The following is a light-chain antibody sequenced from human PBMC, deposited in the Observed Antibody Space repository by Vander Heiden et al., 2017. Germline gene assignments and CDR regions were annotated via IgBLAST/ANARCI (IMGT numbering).Light chain of an antibody. Sequence: SSELTQDPAVSVALGQTVRSTCQGASLRSYYASWYQQKPGQAPVLVFYGENNRPSGIPERFSGSSSGNTASLTIPGAQAEDEADYYCNSRDSSGNHVIFGGGTKLTVL. CDR2: GEN. CDR3: NSRDSSGNHVI. CDR1: SLRSYY. J-gene: IGLJ2*01. V-gene: IGLV3-19*01.